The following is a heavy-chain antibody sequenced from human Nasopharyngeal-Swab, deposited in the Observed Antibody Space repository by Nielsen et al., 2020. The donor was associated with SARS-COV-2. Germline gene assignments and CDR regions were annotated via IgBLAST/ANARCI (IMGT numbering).Heavy chain of an antibody. CDR2: IYFSGNT. CDR3: ARYCSTTSCPRGFDY. CDR1: GGSVSSSNYY. V-gene: IGHV4-39*01. J-gene: IGHJ4*02. Sequence: SETLSLTCTVSGGSVSSSNYYWGWIRQPPGKGLEWIGSIYFSGNTYYKPSLKSRVTIYVDTSKNQFSLRLNSVTAADTAVYYCARYCSTTSCPRGFDYWGQGTLVTVSS. D-gene: IGHD2-2*01.